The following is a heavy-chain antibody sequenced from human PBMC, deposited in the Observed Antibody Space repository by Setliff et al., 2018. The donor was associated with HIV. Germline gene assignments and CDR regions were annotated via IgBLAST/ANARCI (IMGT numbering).Heavy chain of an antibody. CDR1: GFTFSSYS. V-gene: IGHV3-23*01. Sequence: PGGSLRLSCAASGFTFSSYSMNWVRQAPGKGLEWVSGLSGSGVGTYYAGSVKGRFTISRDNSKNTLYLQMNSLRAEDTAVYSCSKAGDYYDSTTFDSWGQGTLVTVSS. J-gene: IGHJ4*02. CDR3: SKAGDYYDSTTFDS. CDR2: LSGSGVGT. D-gene: IGHD3-22*01.